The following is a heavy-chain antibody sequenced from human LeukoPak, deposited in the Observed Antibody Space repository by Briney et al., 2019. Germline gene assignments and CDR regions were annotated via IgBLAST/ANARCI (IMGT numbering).Heavy chain of an antibody. CDR3: TTDRGYSGYDRFDY. J-gene: IGHJ4*02. Sequence: KSGGSLRLSCAASGFTFSNAWMSWVRHAPGKGLEWVGRIKSKTDGGTTDYAAPVKGRFTISRDDSKNTLYLQMNSLKTEDTAVYYCTTDRGYSGYDRFDYWGQGILVTVSS. V-gene: IGHV3-15*01. D-gene: IGHD5-12*01. CDR1: GFTFSNAW. CDR2: IKSKTDGGTT.